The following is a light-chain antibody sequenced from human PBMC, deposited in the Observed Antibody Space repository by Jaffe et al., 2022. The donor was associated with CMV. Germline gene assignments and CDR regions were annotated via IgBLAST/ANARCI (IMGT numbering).Light chain of an antibody. CDR2: MAS. V-gene: IGKV1-5*03. CDR3: QQYYSNSPYT. CDR1: QSIDTW. Sequence: DIQMTQSPSTLSASVGDRVTITCRASQSIDTWLAWYQQKPGKAPKVLIYMASTLQSGVPSRFSGSGSGTEFTLTINNLQPDDFAIYHCQQYYSNSPYTFGQGTKLE. J-gene: IGKJ2*01.